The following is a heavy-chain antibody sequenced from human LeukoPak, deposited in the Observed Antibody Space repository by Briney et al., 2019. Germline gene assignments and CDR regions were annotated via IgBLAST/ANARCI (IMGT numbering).Heavy chain of an antibody. CDR2: IWYDGSNK. Sequence: PGGSLRLSCAASGFTFSSYAMHWVRQAPGKGLEWVAVIWYDGSNKYYADSVKGRFTISRDNSKNTLYLQMNSLRAEDTAVYYCARVKHRSPVWFDPWGQGTLVTVSS. J-gene: IGHJ5*02. CDR1: GFTFSSYA. CDR3: ARVKHRSPVWFDP. V-gene: IGHV3-30*07.